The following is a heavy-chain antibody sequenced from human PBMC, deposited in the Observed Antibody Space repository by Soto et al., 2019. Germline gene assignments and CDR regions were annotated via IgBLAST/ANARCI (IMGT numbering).Heavy chain of an antibody. CDR3: ARGGLYYDSSGYYWEWADFDY. Sequence: QLQLQESGPGLVKPSETLSLTCTVSGGSISSSSYYWGWIRQPPGKGLEWIGSIYYSGSTYYNPSLKSRVTISVDTSKNHFSLKLSSVTAADAAVYYCARGGLYYDSSGYYWEWADFDYWGQGTLVTVSS. J-gene: IGHJ4*02. D-gene: IGHD3-22*01. CDR2: IYYSGST. V-gene: IGHV4-39*02. CDR1: GGSISSSSYY.